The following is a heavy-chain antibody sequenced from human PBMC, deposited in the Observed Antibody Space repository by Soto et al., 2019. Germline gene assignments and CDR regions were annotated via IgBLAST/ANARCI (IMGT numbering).Heavy chain of an antibody. Sequence: QVQLVQSGAEVKKPGASVKVSCKASGYTFTSYDINWVRQATGQGLEWMGWMNPNSGNTGYAQKFQGRVTMTRNTSISTAYMELSSLRSDDTAVYYCARRGYSSSWYYYYYYGMDVWGQGTKVTVSS. J-gene: IGHJ6*02. V-gene: IGHV1-8*01. CDR2: MNPNSGNT. CDR1: GYTFTSYD. D-gene: IGHD6-13*01. CDR3: ARRGYSSSWYYYYYYGMDV.